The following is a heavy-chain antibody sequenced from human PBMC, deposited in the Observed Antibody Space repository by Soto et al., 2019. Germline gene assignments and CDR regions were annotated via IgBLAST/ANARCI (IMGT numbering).Heavy chain of an antibody. CDR2: ILPTSVTP. D-gene: IGHD3-22*01. J-gene: IGHJ4*02. V-gene: IGHV1-69*01. Sequence: QVQLVQSGAEVKKPGSSVKVSCQASGGTFRGSAISWVRQAPGQGLEWLGGILPTSVTPNYAQKFQGRVTLTADESTNTAFLELRSLRSADTAVYYCARGYDVNSELDYWGQGTLVTVSS. CDR3: ARGYDVNSELDY. CDR1: GGTFRGSA.